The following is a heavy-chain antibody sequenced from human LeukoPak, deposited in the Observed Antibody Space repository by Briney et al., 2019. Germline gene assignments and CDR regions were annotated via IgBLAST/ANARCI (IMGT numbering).Heavy chain of an antibody. CDR2: ISAYNGNT. CDR3: ARDVITMVRDDAFDI. J-gene: IGHJ3*02. V-gene: IGHV1-18*01. Sequence: GASVKVSCKASGYTFTSYGISWVRQAPGQGLEWMGWISAYNGNTNYAQKLQGRVTMTTDTSTSTAYMELRSLRSDDTAVYYCARDVITMVRDDAFDIWGQGTMVTVSS. CDR1: GYTFTSYG. D-gene: IGHD3-10*01.